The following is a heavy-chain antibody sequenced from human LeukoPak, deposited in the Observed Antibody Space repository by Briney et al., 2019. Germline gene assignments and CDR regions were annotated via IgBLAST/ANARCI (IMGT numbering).Heavy chain of an antibody. D-gene: IGHD3-9*01. Sequence: GGTLRLSCAASGFTFSSCGMNWVRQAPGKGLEWVSSISGSGGNTYYADSVKGRFTISRDNSKNTLYLQMNSLRAEDTAVYYCATSRYFDWATYYYYMDVWGKGTTVTISS. V-gene: IGHV3-23*01. J-gene: IGHJ6*03. CDR1: GFTFSSCG. CDR3: ATSRYFDWATYYYYMDV. CDR2: ISGSGGNT.